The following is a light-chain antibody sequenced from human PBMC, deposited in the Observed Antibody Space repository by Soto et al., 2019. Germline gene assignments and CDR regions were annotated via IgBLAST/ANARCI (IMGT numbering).Light chain of an antibody. V-gene: IGLV1-44*01. Sequence: QSVLTQPPSASGTPGQRVSISCSGSSSNIGSNTVNWYQHLPGTAPKLLIYSNNQRPSGVPDRFSGSKSDTSASLAISGLQSDDEGDYYCASWEDSQKGYVLGTGTKVTVL. CDR2: SNN. CDR3: ASWEDSQKGYV. CDR1: SSNIGSNT. J-gene: IGLJ1*01.